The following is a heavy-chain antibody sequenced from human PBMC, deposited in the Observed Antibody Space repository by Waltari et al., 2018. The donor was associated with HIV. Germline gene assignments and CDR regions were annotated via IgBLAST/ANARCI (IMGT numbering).Heavy chain of an antibody. V-gene: IGHV1-2*02. Sequence: VHRVHPGAGVKRPGTSLRSSGRPSRSTFPANYRHGVRRAPGQGLEWMGWINPNSGGTKYAQKFQDRVTMTRDTSISTAYMELSRLRSDDTAVYYCARSITMIVVLIAWGYGMDVWGQGTTVTVSS. CDR3: ARSITMIVVLIAWGYGMDV. CDR1: RSTFPANY. J-gene: IGHJ6*02. CDR2: INPNSGGT. D-gene: IGHD3-22*01.